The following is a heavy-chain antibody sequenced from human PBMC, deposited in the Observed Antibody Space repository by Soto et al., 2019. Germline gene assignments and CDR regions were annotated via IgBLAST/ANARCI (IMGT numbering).Heavy chain of an antibody. J-gene: IGHJ4*02. CDR3: ANDHYVSPAGSVSPYYFDY. CDR2: ISSDGNRR. CDR1: GFTFPNFA. Sequence: QVYRVESGGGVVQPGRSLRLSCAVSGFTFPNFAMHWVRQAPGKGLEWVALISSDGNRRYYADSVKGRFTISRDNSKNNLYLQMYDLTNEGTAVFYCANDHYVSPAGSVSPYYFDYWGQGTLVTVSS. V-gene: IGHV3-30*18. D-gene: IGHD3-16*01.